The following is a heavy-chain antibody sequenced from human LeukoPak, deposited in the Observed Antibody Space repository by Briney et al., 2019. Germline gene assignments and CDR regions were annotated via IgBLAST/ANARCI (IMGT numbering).Heavy chain of an antibody. CDR3: ARRTSYGPYNWFDP. CDR1: GYTFTSYA. J-gene: IGHJ5*02. CDR2: INTNTGNP. Sequence: ASVKVSCKASGYTFTSYAMSWVRQAPGQGLEWMGWINTNTGNPTYAQGFTGRFVFSLDTSVSTAYLQISSLKAEDTAVYYCARRTSYGPYNWFDPWGQGTLVTVSS. D-gene: IGHD5-18*01. V-gene: IGHV7-4-1*02.